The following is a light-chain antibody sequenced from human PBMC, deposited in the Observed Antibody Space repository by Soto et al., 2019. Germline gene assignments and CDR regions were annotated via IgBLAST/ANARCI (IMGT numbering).Light chain of an antibody. V-gene: IGLV1-47*02. CDR3: AAWDDILNADV. Sequence: QSVLTQPPSASSTPGQTVTISCSGSTSNIGTFYVYWYQHLPGTAPKLLIYLGDQRASGVSDRFSGSKSGTSASLAINGLRSDDEADYYCAAWDDILNADVFGSGTKLTVL. CDR2: LGD. CDR1: TSNIGTFY. J-gene: IGLJ1*01.